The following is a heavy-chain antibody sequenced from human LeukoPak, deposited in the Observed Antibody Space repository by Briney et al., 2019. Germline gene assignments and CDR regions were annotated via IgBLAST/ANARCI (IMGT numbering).Heavy chain of an antibody. CDR2: INSSGGST. CDR1: GYTFTSYY. Sequence: ASVKVSCKASGYTFTSYYMHWVRQAPGQGLEWMGIINSSGGSTSYAQKFQGRVTMTRDTSTSTVYMELSSLRSEDTAVYYCARSRRFYGSGSYYSGYFDYWGQGTLVTVSS. CDR3: ARSRRFYGSGSYYSGYFDY. J-gene: IGHJ4*02. D-gene: IGHD3-10*01. V-gene: IGHV1-46*01.